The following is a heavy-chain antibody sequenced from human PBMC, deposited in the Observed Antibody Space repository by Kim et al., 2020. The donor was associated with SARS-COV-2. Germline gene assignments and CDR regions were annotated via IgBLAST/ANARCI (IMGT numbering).Heavy chain of an antibody. V-gene: IGHV1-3*01. CDR3: ARGIFPNYYGSGSYYRNWFDP. J-gene: IGHJ5*02. CDR2: INAGNGNT. D-gene: IGHD3-10*01. Sequence: ASVKVSCKASGYTFTSYAMHWVRQAPGQRLEWMGWINAGNGNTKYSQKFQGRVTITRDTSASTAYMELSSLRSEDTAVYYCARGIFPNYYGSGSYYRNWFDPWCQGTLVTVSS. CDR1: GYTFTSYA.